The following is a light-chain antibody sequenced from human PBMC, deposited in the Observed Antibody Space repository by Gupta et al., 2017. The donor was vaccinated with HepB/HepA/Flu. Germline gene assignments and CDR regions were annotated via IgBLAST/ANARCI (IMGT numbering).Light chain of an antibody. V-gene: IGKV3-20*01. CDR2: GAS. J-gene: IGKJ3*01. CDR1: QSVSSSY. Sequence: EIVLTQSPGTLSLSPGERATLSCRASQSVSSSYLAWYQQKPGQAPRLLIYGASSRATDIPDRFSGSGSGTDFTLTSSRLEHEDFAVYYCQQYGSSITFGPGTKVDIK. CDR3: QQYGSSIT.